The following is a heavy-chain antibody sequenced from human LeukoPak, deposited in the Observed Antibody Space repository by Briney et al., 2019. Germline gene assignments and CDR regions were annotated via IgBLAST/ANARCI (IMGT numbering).Heavy chain of an antibody. J-gene: IGHJ4*02. Sequence: GGSLRLSCAASGFTFSSYSVNWVRQAPGKGLEWVSSISSSSSYIYYADSVKGRFTISRDNAKNSLYLQMNSLRAEDTAVYYCARDLRILEWLSTNWGQGTLVTVSS. V-gene: IGHV3-21*01. D-gene: IGHD3-3*01. CDR1: GFTFSSYS. CDR3: ARDLRILEWLSTN. CDR2: ISSSSSYI.